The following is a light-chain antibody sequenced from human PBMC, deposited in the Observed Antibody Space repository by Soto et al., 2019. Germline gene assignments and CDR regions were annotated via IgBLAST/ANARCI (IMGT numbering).Light chain of an antibody. CDR3: ISYTSSLYV. CDR2: DVS. V-gene: IGLV2-14*01. CDR1: SSDGGGYNY. J-gene: IGLJ1*01. Sequence: QSALTQPASVSGSPGQSINISCTGTSSDGGGYNYVSWYQQHPGKAPKLMIYDVSNRPSGVSNRFSGSKSGNTASLTISGLQAEDEADYYCISYTSSLYVFGTGTKLTVL.